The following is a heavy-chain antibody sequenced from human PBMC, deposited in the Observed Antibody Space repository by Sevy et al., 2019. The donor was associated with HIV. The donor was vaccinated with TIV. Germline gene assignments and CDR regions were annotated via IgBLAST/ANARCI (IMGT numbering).Heavy chain of an antibody. Sequence: GGSLRLSCAASGFTFDDYAMHWVRQAPGKGLEWVSGISWNSGSIDYADSVKGRFTISRDNAKNSLYLQMNSLRAEDTALYDGAKGGGQWLADNWFDPWGQGTLVTVSS. CDR1: GFTFDDYA. V-gene: IGHV3-9*01. CDR2: ISWNSGSI. J-gene: IGHJ5*02. CDR3: AKGGGQWLADNWFDP. D-gene: IGHD6-19*01.